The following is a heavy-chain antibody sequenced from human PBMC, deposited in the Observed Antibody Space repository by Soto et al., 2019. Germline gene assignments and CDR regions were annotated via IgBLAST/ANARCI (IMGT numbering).Heavy chain of an antibody. V-gene: IGHV4-30-2*01. CDR3: ARGKFYAFDI. CDR1: GGSISSGGYS. CDR2: IYHSGST. Sequence: PSETLSLTCAVSGGSISSGGYSWSWFRQPPGKGLEWIGYIYHSGSTYYNPSLKSRVTISLDRSKNQFSLRLSSVAAADTAVYFCARGKFYAFDIWGQGTMVTVSS. J-gene: IGHJ3*02.